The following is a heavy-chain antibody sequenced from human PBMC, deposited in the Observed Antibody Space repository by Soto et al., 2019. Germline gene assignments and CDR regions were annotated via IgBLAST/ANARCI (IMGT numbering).Heavy chain of an antibody. Sequence: QVQLVESGGGLVQPGRSLRLSCAASGFTFSDYGMRWVRQAPGKGLEWVAVIWSDGSNKYYADSVKGRFTISRDNSKNTLYLPMNSLRVEDTALNDGAAFYGSGGYVYRGQGTLVTVSS. CDR3: AAFYGSGGYVY. D-gene: IGHD3-10*01. J-gene: IGHJ4*02. V-gene: IGHV3-33*01. CDR2: IWSDGSNK. CDR1: GFTFSDYG.